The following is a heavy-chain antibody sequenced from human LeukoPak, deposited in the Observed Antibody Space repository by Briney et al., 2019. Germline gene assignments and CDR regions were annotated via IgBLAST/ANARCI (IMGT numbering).Heavy chain of an antibody. CDR3: AELGITMIGGV. CDR1: GFTLSSFW. D-gene: IGHD3-10*02. V-gene: IGHV3-7*01. Sequence: GRSLRLSCAVSGFTLSSFWMGWDSQAPGKGLEWVANIKQEGREKYYVASAKGRFTISRDNAKNSLYLQMNSLRAEDTAVYYCAELGITMIGGVWGKGTTVTISS. CDR2: IKQEGREK. J-gene: IGHJ6*04.